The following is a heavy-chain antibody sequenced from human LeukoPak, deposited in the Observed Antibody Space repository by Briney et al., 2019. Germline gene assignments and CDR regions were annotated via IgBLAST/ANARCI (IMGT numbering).Heavy chain of an antibody. V-gene: IGHV1-69*05. CDR3: ARAPYYYGSGVQGHLDY. CDR1: GGTFSSYA. Sequence: GASVKVSCKASGGTFSSYAISWVRQAPGQGLEWMRGIIPIFGTANYAQKFQGRVTITTDESTSTAYMELSSLRSEDTAVYYCARAPYYYGSGVQGHLDYWGQGTLVTVSS. CDR2: IIPIFGTA. D-gene: IGHD3-10*01. J-gene: IGHJ4*02.